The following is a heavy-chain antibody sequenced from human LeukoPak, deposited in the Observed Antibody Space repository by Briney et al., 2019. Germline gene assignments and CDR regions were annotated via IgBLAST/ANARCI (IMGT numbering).Heavy chain of an antibody. Sequence: GASVKVSCKASGYTFTSYGISWVRQAPGQGLEWMGWISAYNGNTNYAQKLQGRVTMTTDTSTNTAYMELRSLRSDDTAVYSCARGRGTALVNYFDYWGQGTLVTVSS. D-gene: IGHD5-18*01. J-gene: IGHJ4*02. V-gene: IGHV1-18*01. CDR3: ARGRGTALVNYFDY. CDR2: ISAYNGNT. CDR1: GYTFTSYG.